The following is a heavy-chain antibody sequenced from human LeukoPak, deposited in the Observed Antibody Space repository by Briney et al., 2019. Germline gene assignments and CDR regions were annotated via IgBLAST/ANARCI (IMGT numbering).Heavy chain of an antibody. J-gene: IGHJ3*02. CDR2: MNPNSGNT. CDR3: ARGLLLWFGELSHDAFDI. CDR1: GYTFTSYD. V-gene: IGHV1-8*01. D-gene: IGHD3-10*01. Sequence: ASVTVSCKASGYTFTSYDINWVRQATGQGLEWMGWMNPNSGNTGYAQKFQGRVTMTRNTSISTAYMELSSLRSEDTAVYYCARGLLLWFGELSHDAFDIWGQGTMVTVSS.